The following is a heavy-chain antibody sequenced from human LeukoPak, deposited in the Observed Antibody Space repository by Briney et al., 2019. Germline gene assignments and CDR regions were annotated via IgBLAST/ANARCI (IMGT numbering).Heavy chain of an antibody. V-gene: IGHV3-66*01. D-gene: IGHD5-18*01. CDR1: GFTFSSYS. J-gene: IGHJ4*02. CDR3: ARDRGRGYSYVNDY. CDR2: IYSGGST. Sequence: GGSLRLSCAASGFTFSSYSMNWVRQAPGKGLEWVSLIYSGGSTYYADSVKGRFTISRDNSKNTLYLQMNSLRAEDTAVYYCARDRGRGYSYVNDYWGQGTLVTVSS.